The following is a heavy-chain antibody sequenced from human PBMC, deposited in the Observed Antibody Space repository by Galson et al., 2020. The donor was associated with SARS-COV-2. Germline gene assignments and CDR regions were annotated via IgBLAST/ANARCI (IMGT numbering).Heavy chain of an antibody. CDR1: YS. Sequence: YSMNWVRQAPGKGLEWVSSIRSKSGDIYYAESVKGRFIISRDNDKNSLYLQMNSLGVEDTALYYCARVGLGEASTNCWGQGILVMVSS. D-gene: IGHD2-2*01. V-gene: IGHV3-21*01. CDR2: IRSKSGDI. CDR3: ARVGLGEASTNC. J-gene: IGHJ4*02.